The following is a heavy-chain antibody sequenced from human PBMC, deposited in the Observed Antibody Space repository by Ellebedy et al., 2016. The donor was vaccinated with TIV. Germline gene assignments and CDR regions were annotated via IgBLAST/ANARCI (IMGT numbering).Heavy chain of an antibody. V-gene: IGHV3-33*01. J-gene: IGHJ5*01. D-gene: IGHD3-3*01. CDR1: GFNFRDSG. CDR3: ARDRHDLSTADS. CDR2: IWFDGSET. Sequence: GESLKISXAAAGFNFRDSGMHWVRQAPGKGLEWVAVIWFDGSETFYADSVKGRFTVSRDDSKSMVYLQMTSLRADDTAVYYCARDRHDLSTADSWGQGTLVTVSS.